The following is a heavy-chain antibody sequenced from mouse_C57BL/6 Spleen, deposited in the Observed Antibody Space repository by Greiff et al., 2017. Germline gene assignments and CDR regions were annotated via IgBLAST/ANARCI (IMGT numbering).Heavy chain of an antibody. Sequence: VQLQQPGTELVKPGASVKLSCKASDYTFTSYWMHWVKQRPGKGLEWIGNINPSNGGTNYTEKFKSKATLTVDKSSSTAYMQLSSLTSEDSAVYYCARMNYPTPLAYWGQGTLVTVSA. CDR3: ARMNYPTPLAY. CDR2: INPSNGGT. CDR1: DYTFTSYW. V-gene: IGHV1-53*01. J-gene: IGHJ3*01. D-gene: IGHD1-1*01.